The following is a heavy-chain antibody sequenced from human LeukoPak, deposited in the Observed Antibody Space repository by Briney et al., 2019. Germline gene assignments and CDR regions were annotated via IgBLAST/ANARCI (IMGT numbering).Heavy chain of an antibody. CDR1: EFTFSNYA. J-gene: IGHJ4*02. CDR3: AKEVRNVAAADY. Sequence: GGSLGLSCAASEFTFSNYAMSWVRQPPGKGLEWVSAISNSGGTTYYADSVKGRFTISRDNSKNTLYLQMNSLRAEDTAVYYCAKEVRNVAAADYWGQGTLVTVSS. V-gene: IGHV3-23*01. D-gene: IGHD2-15*01. CDR2: ISNSGGTT.